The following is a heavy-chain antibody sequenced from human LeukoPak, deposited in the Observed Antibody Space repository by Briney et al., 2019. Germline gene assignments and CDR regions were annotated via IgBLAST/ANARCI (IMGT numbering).Heavy chain of an antibody. D-gene: IGHD3-10*01. CDR3: AKDRGVWAFDI. CDR2: IFSGGGT. CDR1: GFTVSSSY. J-gene: IGHJ3*02. V-gene: IGHV3-53*05. Sequence: GGSLRLSCAASGFTVSSSYMNWVRQAPGKGLEWVSLIFSGGGTYYADSVKGRFTISRDNSKNTLYLQMNSLRAEDTAVYYCAKDRGVWAFDIWGQGTMVTVSS.